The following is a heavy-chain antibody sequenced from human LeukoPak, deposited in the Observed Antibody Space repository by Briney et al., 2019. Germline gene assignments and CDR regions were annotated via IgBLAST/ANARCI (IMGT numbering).Heavy chain of an antibody. CDR2: VSPYNGNT. CDR1: GYTFTDYD. Sequence: ASVRVSCKTSGYTFTDYDITWVRQAPGQGLEWMGRVSPYNGNTYYSQRFQDRVTITKDTSTGTAYMDLRNLRTDDTAMYYRARDLKTVTAFDYWGQGTLVIVSS. D-gene: IGHD4-17*01. CDR3: ARDLKTVTAFDY. J-gene: IGHJ4*02. V-gene: IGHV1-18*01.